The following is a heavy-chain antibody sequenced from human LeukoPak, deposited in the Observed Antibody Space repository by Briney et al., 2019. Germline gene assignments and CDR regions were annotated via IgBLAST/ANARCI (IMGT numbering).Heavy chain of an antibody. Sequence: GGSLRLSCTASGFSFSGHWMHWARQLPGRGLVWVSRISPTGSTTSYAGSVKGRFTVSRDNAKNTLYLQVNNLRAEDTAVYYCARGPNSNWSGLDFWGQGTLLTVSS. D-gene: IGHD6-6*01. CDR3: ARGPNSNWSGLDF. J-gene: IGHJ4*02. V-gene: IGHV3-74*01. CDR2: ISPTGSTT. CDR1: GFSFSGHW.